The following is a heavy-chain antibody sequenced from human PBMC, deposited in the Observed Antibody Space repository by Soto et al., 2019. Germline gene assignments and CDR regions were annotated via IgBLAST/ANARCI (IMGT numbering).Heavy chain of an antibody. D-gene: IGHD5-12*01. Sequence: EVQLLDTGGGLLQPGGSLRLSCAASGFTVSSNYMSWVRQAPGQGLEWVSVIDSGGSTYYADSVKGRFTIARDNSKNTRYLQMNSLRAEETAVYYCERDLYGYVGDDAFAIWGPGKMVTVSS. CDR2: IDSGGST. CDR1: GFTVSSNY. CDR3: ERDLYGYVGDDAFAI. J-gene: IGHJ3*02. V-gene: IGHV3-53*02.